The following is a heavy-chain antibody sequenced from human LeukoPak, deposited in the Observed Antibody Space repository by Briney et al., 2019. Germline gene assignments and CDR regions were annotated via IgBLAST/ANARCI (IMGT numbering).Heavy chain of an antibody. Sequence: GESLKISCKGSGYSFTNYWISWVRPMPGKGLEWMGRFDPSDSYTNYSPSCRGHVTISADKSISTAYLQWSSLKASDTAMYYCARRSAVPPPGYYYYYYGMDVWGQGTTVTVSS. V-gene: IGHV5-10-1*01. J-gene: IGHJ6*02. CDR2: FDPSDSYT. CDR1: GYSFTNYW. CDR3: ARRSAVPPPGYYYYYYGMDV.